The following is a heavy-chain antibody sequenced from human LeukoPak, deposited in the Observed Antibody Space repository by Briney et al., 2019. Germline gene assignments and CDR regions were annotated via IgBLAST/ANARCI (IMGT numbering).Heavy chain of an antibody. CDR3: AREWN. CDR2: IKDDGSEI. V-gene: IGHV3-7*01. CDR1: GFTFRTDW. Sequence: HPVGSLRLSCVPSGFTFRTDWRSAVPQAPGKGREWVASIKDDGSEIYYVDSVRGRFTISRDNAKNSLYLQMNSLRAEDTAVYYCAREWNWGQGSLVTVSS. J-gene: IGHJ4*02.